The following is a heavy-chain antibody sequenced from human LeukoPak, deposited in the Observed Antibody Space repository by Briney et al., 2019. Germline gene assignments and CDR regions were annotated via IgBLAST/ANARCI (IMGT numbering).Heavy chain of an antibody. CDR2: ISWNSGSI. V-gene: IGHV3-9*01. CDR3: AKVGEPFGYYYYYMDV. D-gene: IGHD1-26*01. CDR1: GFTFDDYA. Sequence: PGRSLRLSCAASGFTFDDYAMHWVRQAPGKGLEWVSGISWNSGSIGYADSVKGRFTISRDNAKNSLYLQMNSLRAEDTALYYYAKVGEPFGYYYYYMDVWGKGTTVTVSS. J-gene: IGHJ6*03.